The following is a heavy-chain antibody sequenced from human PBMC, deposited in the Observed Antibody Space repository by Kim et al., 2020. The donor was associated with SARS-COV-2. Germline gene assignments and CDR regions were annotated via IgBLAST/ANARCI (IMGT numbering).Heavy chain of an antibody. CDR3: ARHAKGYYYAVFDY. Sequence: SETPSLTCTVSGGSISSSSYYWGWIRQPPGKGLEWIGSIYYSGSTYYNPSLKSRVTISVDTSKNQFSLKLSSVTAADTAVYYCARHAKGYYYAVFDYWGQGTLVTVSS. J-gene: IGHJ4*02. CDR2: IYYSGST. V-gene: IGHV4-39*01. D-gene: IGHD3-22*01. CDR1: GGSISSSSYY.